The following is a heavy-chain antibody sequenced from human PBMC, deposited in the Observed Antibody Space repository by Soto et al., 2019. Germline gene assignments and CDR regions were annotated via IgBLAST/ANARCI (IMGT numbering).Heavy chain of an antibody. D-gene: IGHD6-13*01. CDR3: ARGRGSLVRNRSYYYGMDV. CDR1: GGSISSGGYS. CDR2: IYHSGST. J-gene: IGHJ6*02. V-gene: IGHV4-30-2*01. Sequence: QLQLQESGSGLVKPSQTLSLTCAVSGGSISSGGYSWSWIRQPPGKGLEWIGYIYHSGSTYYNPSVKGRVTISVDRSKNQFSLKLSSVAAADTAVYYCARGRGSLVRNRSYYYGMDVWGQGTTVTVSS.